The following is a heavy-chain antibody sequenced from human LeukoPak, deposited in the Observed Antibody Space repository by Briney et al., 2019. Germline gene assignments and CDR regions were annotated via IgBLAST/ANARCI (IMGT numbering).Heavy chain of an antibody. CDR2: ISSDGRNK. Sequence: GGSLRLSCAASGFPLSTYSMHWVRQAPGKGLEWVAVISSDGRNKDYADSVKGRFTISRNNSNNTLYLQMNSLRAEDTAVYYCAKEIITMIVVVLYFQYWGQGTLVTVSS. J-gene: IGHJ1*01. CDR1: GFPLSTYS. CDR3: AKEIITMIVVVLYFQY. D-gene: IGHD3-22*01. V-gene: IGHV3-30*04.